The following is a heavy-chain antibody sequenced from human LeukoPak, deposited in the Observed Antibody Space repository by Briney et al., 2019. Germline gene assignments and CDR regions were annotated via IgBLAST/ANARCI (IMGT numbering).Heavy chain of an antibody. J-gene: IGHJ4*02. CDR1: GFTFSGHW. CDR2: ITPDGNAA. D-gene: IGHD2-15*01. V-gene: IGHV3-74*03. CDR3: TRSGYSNGYDY. Sequence: GGSLRLSCVASGFTFSGHWMHWVRQVPGKGLVAVSRITPDGNAAAYADSVKGRFTISRDNAKNTLYLEMNSLTAEDTALYHCTRSGYSNGYDYWGQGTLATVSS.